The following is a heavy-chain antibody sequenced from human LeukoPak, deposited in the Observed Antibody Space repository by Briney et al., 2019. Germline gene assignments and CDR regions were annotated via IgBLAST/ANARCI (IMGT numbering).Heavy chain of an antibody. CDR1: GGSISSGSYY. CDR3: ARSDYDFWSGGYYGMGV. D-gene: IGHD3-3*01. CDR2: IYTSGST. Sequence: SQTLSLTCTVSGGSISSGSYYWSWIRQPAGTGLEWIGRIYTSGSTNYNPSLKSRVTISVDTSKNQFSLKLSSVTAADTAVYYCARSDYDFWSGGYYGMGVWGQGTTVTVSS. J-gene: IGHJ6*02. V-gene: IGHV4-61*02.